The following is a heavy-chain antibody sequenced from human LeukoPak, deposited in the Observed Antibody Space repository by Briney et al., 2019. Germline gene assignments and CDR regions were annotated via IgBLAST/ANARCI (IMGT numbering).Heavy chain of an antibody. V-gene: IGHV1-2*02. CDR2: INPNSGGT. CDR3: ARVYYDILTGYPWFDY. CDR1: GYTFTGYY. J-gene: IGHJ4*02. Sequence: ASVKVSCKASGYTFTGYYMHWVRQAPGQGLERMGWINPNSGGTNYAQKFQGRVTTTRDTSISTAYMELSRLRSDDTAVYYCARVYYDILTGYPWFDYWGQGTLVTVSS. D-gene: IGHD3-9*01.